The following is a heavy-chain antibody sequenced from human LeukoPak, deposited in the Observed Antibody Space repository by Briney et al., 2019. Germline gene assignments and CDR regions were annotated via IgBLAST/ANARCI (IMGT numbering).Heavy chain of an antibody. Sequence: PSETLSLTCTVSGGSISSYYWSCIRQPAGKGLEWIRRIYTSGSTNYNPSLKSRVTMSVDTSKNQFSLKLSSVTAADTAVYYCAREMGGSYYEGGIDYWGQGTLVTVSS. V-gene: IGHV4-4*07. CDR2: IYTSGST. CDR1: GGSISSYY. J-gene: IGHJ4*02. D-gene: IGHD1-26*01. CDR3: AREMGGSYYEGGIDY.